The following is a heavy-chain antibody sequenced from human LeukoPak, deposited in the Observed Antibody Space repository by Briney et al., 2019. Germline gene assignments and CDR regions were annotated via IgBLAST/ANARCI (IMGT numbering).Heavy chain of an antibody. J-gene: IGHJ4*02. V-gene: IGHV3-64D*06. CDR1: GFTLSIYA. D-gene: IGHD5-12*01. CDR2: ISSNGGST. CDR3: VKGLYSGYDPDY. Sequence: GGCLRLSRSASGFTLSIYAMHWVRQAPGKGLEYVSAISSNGGSTYYADSVKGRFTISRDNSKNTLYLQMSSLRAEDTAAYYCVKGLYSGYDPDYWGQGTLVTVSS.